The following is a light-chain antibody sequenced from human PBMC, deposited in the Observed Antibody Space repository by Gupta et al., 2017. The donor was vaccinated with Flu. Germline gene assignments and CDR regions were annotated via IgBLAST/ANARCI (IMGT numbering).Light chain of an antibody. V-gene: IGKV3-15*01. CDR1: QSVSSN. Sequence: EIVMTQSPATLSVSPGERATLSCRASQSVSSNLAWYQQKPGQAPRLLIYGASTRATGIPARFSGNGCGTEFTLTISSRQSEDFAVYYCQQYNNWPPYTFGQGTKLEIK. CDR3: QQYNNWPPYT. CDR2: GAS. J-gene: IGKJ2*01.